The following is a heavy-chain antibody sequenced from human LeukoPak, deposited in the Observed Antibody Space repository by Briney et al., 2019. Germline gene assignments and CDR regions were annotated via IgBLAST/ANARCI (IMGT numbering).Heavy chain of an antibody. V-gene: IGHV1-2*02. Sequence: ASVKLSSKASGYTFTRYYMHWVRHAPGQGLEWMGWINPNSGGTNYAQKFQGRVTMTRDTSISTAYMELSRLRSDDTAVDYCARDLSQTVLPAAIKVWFDPWRQGTLVSVSS. CDR3: ARDLSQTVLPAAIKVWFDP. CDR1: GYTFTRYY. D-gene: IGHD2-2*02. CDR2: INPNSGGT. J-gene: IGHJ5*02.